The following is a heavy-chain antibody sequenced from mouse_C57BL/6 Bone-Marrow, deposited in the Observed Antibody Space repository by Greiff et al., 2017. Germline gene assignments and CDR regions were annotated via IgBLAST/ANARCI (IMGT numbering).Heavy chain of an antibody. CDR1: GYTFTDYE. J-gene: IGHJ2*01. D-gene: IGHD4-1*01. CDR3: AKGGGTVDY. CDR2: IHPETGGT. Sequence: QVQLKESGAELVRPGALVTLSCKASGYTFTDYEMHWVKQTPVHGLEWIGAIHPETGGTAYNQKFKGKAILTADNSSSTACMELRSLTSEDYAVYYCAKGGGTVDYWGQGTTLTVSS. V-gene: IGHV1-15*01.